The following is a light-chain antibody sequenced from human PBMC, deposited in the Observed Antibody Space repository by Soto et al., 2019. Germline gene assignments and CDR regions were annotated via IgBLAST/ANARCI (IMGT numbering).Light chain of an antibody. Sequence: SYELTQAPSMSVSPGQTANITCSGDKLGDKYVCWYQQKPGQSPVLVIYEDSTRPSGIPERFSGSNSGNTATLTISGTQALDEADYYCQAWDTSTGVVFGGGTKVTVL. V-gene: IGLV3-1*01. CDR2: EDS. J-gene: IGLJ2*01. CDR1: KLGDKY. CDR3: QAWDTSTGVV.